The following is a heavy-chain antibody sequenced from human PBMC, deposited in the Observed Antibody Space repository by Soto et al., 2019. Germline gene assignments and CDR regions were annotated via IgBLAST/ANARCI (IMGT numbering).Heavy chain of an antibody. V-gene: IGHV3-53*01. CDR2: LYTEGTT. CDR1: GLTVSHNY. Sequence: EVQLVESGGGLIQPGGSLRLSCVASGLTVSHNYMAWVRQAPEMGLEWVSILYTEGTTYYADYVKGRFTISRDSSKNTLFLQRDSLRAEDTAVYYCVRPRPSGENYGMDVWGQGTTITVSS. D-gene: IGHD3-16*01. J-gene: IGHJ6*02. CDR3: VRPRPSGENYGMDV.